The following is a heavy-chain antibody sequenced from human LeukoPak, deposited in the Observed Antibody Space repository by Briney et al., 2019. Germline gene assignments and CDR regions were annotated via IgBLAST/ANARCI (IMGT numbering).Heavy chain of an antibody. D-gene: IGHD3-22*01. J-gene: IGHJ4*02. CDR3: AKGPDSGYYYE. CDR2: ISGSGGST. V-gene: IGHV3-23*01. CDR1: GFTFSSYA. Sequence: GGSLRLSRAASGFTFSSYAMSWVRQAPGKGLEWVSAISGSGGSTYYADSVKGRFTISRDNSKNTLYLQMNSLRAEDTAVYYCAKGPDSGYYYEWGQGTLVTVSS.